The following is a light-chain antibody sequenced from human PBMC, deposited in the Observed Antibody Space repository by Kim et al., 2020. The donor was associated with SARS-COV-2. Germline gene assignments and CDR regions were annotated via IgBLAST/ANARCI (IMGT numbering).Light chain of an antibody. CDR3: QQYYITLIN. J-gene: IGKJ5*01. CDR1: QSVLYSSNNKNY. Sequence: DIVMTQSPDSLAVSLGERATINCKSSQSVLYSSNNKNYLAWYQQKPGQPPKLLIYWASTRESGVPDRFSGSGSGTDFTLTISSLQAEDVAVYYCQQYYITLINFGQGTRLEIK. CDR2: WAS. V-gene: IGKV4-1*01.